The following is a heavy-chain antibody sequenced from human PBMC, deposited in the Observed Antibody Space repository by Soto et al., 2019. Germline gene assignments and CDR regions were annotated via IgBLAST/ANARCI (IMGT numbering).Heavy chain of an antibody. CDR3: ARDSKGAWGYYGMDV. CDR1: GYTFTGYY. V-gene: IGHV1-2*04. Sequence: ASVKVSCKASGYTFTGYYMHWVRQAPGQGLEWMGWINPNSGGTNYAQKFQGWVTMTRDTSISTAYMELSRLRSDDTAVYYCARDSKGAWGYYGMDVWGQGTTVPVSS. J-gene: IGHJ6*02. CDR2: INPNSGGT. D-gene: IGHD7-27*01.